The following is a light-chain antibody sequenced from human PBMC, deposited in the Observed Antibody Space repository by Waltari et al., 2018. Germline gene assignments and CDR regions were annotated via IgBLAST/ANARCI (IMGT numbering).Light chain of an antibody. V-gene: IGLV1-51*02. Sequence: QSVLTQPPSVSAAPGQKVTISCSGSSSNIGNNYVSWYQQLPGTAPKLLIYEKHRRPSGIPARLSGSKSGTAATLGITGLQTGDEADYYCGTWDNSLRVFGGGTKLTVL. CDR3: GTWDNSLRV. J-gene: IGLJ3*02. CDR2: EKH. CDR1: SSNIGNNY.